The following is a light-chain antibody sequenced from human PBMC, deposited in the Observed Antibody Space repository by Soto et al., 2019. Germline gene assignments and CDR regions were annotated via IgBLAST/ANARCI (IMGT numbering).Light chain of an antibody. V-gene: IGLV2-23*02. J-gene: IGLJ2*01. CDR3: CSYAGSSTLV. Sequence: QSALTQPASVSGSPGQSITISCTGTSSDVGSYNLVSWYQHHPGKAPKLMIYEVSKRPSGVSNRFSGSKSGNTASLTISGLQAEDEADYYCCSYAGSSTLVFGGGTKLTGL. CDR1: SSDVGSYNL. CDR2: EVS.